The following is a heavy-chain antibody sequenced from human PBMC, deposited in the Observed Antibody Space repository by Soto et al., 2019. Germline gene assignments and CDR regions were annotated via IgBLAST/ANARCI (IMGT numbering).Heavy chain of an antibody. Sequence: ETLSLTCTVSGGSISSYYWSWIRQPPGKGLEWIGYIYYSGSTNYNPSLKSRVTISVDTSKNQFSLKLSSVTAADTAVYYCARDRISGRGWFDPWGQGTLVTVSS. CDR1: GGSISSYY. CDR2: IYYSGST. CDR3: ARDRISGRGWFDP. D-gene: IGHD3-10*01. V-gene: IGHV4-59*01. J-gene: IGHJ5*02.